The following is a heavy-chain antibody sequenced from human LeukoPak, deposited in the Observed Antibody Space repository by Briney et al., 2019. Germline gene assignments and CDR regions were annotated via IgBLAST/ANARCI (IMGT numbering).Heavy chain of an antibody. V-gene: IGHV3-64*01. D-gene: IGHD4-17*01. Sequence: GGSLRPSCADSGFSFSTFAMHWVRQAPGKGLEYVSGISTNGGTTYYAKSVKGRFTISRDNSKNTLFLQMGSLRTEDMAVYYCARDSDYGDYFFDYWGQGTLVAVSS. CDR3: ARDSDYGDYFFDY. CDR2: ISTNGGTT. J-gene: IGHJ4*02. CDR1: GFSFSTFA.